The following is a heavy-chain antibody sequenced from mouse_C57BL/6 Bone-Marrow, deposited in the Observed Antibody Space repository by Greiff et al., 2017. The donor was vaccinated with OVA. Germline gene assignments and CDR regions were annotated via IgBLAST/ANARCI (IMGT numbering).Heavy chain of an antibody. CDR2: ISGGGGNT. CDR3: ARQLDDLSWFAY. J-gene: IGHJ3*01. Sequence: EVQLQESGGGLVKPGGSLKLSCAASGFTFSSYTMSWVRQTPEKRLEWVATISGGGGNTYYPDSVKGRFTISRDNAKNTLYLQMSSLRSEDTALYYCARQLDDLSWFAYWGQGTLVTVSA. V-gene: IGHV5-9*01. D-gene: IGHD6-1*01. CDR1: GFTFSSYT.